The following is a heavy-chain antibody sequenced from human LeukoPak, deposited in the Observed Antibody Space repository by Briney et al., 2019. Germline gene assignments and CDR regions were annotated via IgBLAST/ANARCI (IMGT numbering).Heavy chain of an antibody. CDR3: AMGYDFWSGYND. V-gene: IGHV1-8*01. CDR1: GYTFTSYD. D-gene: IGHD3-3*01. Sequence: ASVKVSCTASGYTFTSYDINWVRQAPGQGLEWMGWMNPNSGNTDYAQKLQGTVTMTRNTSISTAYMELSSLRSEDTAVYYCAMGYDFWSGYNDWGQGTLVTVSS. CDR2: MNPNSGNT. J-gene: IGHJ4*02.